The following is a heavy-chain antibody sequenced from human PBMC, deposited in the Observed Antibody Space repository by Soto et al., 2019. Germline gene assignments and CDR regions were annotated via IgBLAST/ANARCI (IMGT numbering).Heavy chain of an antibody. D-gene: IGHD6-13*01. CDR3: ARRYSSSIDF. CDR2: IFYSGST. J-gene: IGHJ4*02. V-gene: IGHV4-59*08. Sequence: PSETLSLTCTVSGGSICSYYWSWIRQPPGKGLEWIGYIFYSGSTNYNPSLKSRVTISVDTSKNQFSLKLSSVTAADTAVYYCARRYSSSIDFWGQGTLVTVSS. CDR1: GGSICSYY.